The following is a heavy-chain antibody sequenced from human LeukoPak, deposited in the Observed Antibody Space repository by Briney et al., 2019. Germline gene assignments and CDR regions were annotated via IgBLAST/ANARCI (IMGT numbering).Heavy chain of an antibody. CDR1: GYTFTGYY. CDR3: ARGGVVTTRPFDY. CDR2: MNPNSGNT. Sequence: ASVKVSCKASGYTFTGYYMHWVRQAPGQGLEWMGWMNPNSGNTGYAQKFQGRVTITRNTSISTAYMELSSLRSEDTAVYYCARGGVVTTRPFDYWGQGTLVTVSS. J-gene: IGHJ4*02. D-gene: IGHD4-23*01. V-gene: IGHV1-8*03.